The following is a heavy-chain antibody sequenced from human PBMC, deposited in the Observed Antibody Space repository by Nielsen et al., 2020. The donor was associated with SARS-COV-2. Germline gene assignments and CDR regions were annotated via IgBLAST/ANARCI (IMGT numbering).Heavy chain of an antibody. CDR3: AKDIGYSSGGTDY. CDR2: IYSGGST. J-gene: IGHJ4*02. CDR1: GFTVSSNY. V-gene: IGHV3-53*01. Sequence: GESLKISCAASGFTVSSNYMSWVRQAPGKGLEWVSAIYSGGSTYYADSVKGRFTISRDNSKNTLYLQMNSLRAEDTAVYYCAKDIGYSSGGTDYWGQGTLVTVSS. D-gene: IGHD6-19*01.